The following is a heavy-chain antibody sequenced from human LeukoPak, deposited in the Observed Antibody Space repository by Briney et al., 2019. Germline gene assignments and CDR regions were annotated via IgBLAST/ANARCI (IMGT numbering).Heavy chain of an antibody. D-gene: IGHD2-15*01. Sequence: GESLKISCKGSGYSFTSHWIGWVRQMPGKGLEWMGIIYPGDSDTRYSPSFQGQVTISADKSISTAYLQWSSLKASDTAMYYCARLAVVVAATRTVGYYGMDVWGQGTTVTVSS. V-gene: IGHV5-51*01. CDR2: IYPGDSDT. J-gene: IGHJ6*02. CDR1: GYSFTSHW. CDR3: ARLAVVVAATRTVGYYGMDV.